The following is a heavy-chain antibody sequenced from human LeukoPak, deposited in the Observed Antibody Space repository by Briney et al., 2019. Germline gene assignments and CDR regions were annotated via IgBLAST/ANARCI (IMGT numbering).Heavy chain of an antibody. CDR3: ARHDGIAVAGLDY. J-gene: IGHJ4*02. CDR2: IYYSVST. D-gene: IGHD6-19*01. Sequence: KASETLSLTCTVSGGSISSYYWSWIRQPPGKGLEWIGYIYYSVSTNYNPSLKSRVTISVGTSKNQFSLKLSSVTAADTAVYYCARHDGIAVAGLDYWGQGTLVTVSS. CDR1: GGSISSYY. V-gene: IGHV4-59*08.